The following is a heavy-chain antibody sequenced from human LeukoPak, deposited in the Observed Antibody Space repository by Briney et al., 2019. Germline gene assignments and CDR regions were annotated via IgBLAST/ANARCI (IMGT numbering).Heavy chain of an antibody. D-gene: IGHD3-22*01. Sequence: PGGSLRLSCAASGFTLDDYAMHWVRQAPGKGLEWVSLISWDGGSTYYADSVKGRFTISRDNSKNSLYLQMNSLRAEDTALYYCAKEADPYYYDSSGYLFDYWGQGTLVTVSS. J-gene: IGHJ4*02. CDR2: ISWDGGST. CDR1: GFTLDDYA. CDR3: AKEADPYYYDSSGYLFDY. V-gene: IGHV3-43D*03.